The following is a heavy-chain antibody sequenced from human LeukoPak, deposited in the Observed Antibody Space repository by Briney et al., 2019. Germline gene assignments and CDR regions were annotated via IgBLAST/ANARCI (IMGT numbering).Heavy chain of an antibody. V-gene: IGHV4-59*01. D-gene: IGHD6-13*01. CDR3: ARAKPSPLYSSSWEFDY. CDR2: IYYSGST. J-gene: IGHJ4*02. Sequence: SSETLSLTCTVSGGSISSYYWSWIRQPPGKGLEWIGYIYYSGSTNYNPSLKSRVTISVDTSKNQFSLKLSSVTAADTAVYYCARAKPSPLYSSSWEFDYWGQGTLVTVSS. CDR1: GGSISSYY.